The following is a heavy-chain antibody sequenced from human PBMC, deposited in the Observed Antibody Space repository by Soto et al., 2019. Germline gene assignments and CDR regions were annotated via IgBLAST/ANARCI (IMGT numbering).Heavy chain of an antibody. J-gene: IGHJ4*02. V-gene: IGHV1-69*01. CDR3: AREGRDCYHSPLDH. CDR2: IIPIFGTA. D-gene: IGHD2-21*01. CDR1: GGTFSSYA. Sequence: QVQLVQSGAEVKKPGSSVKVSCKASGGTFSSYAISWVRQAPGQGLEWMGGIIPIFGTANYAQKFQGRVNITAEESTSTAYMELSSPRSEDTAVYYCAREGRDCYHSPLDHWGQGTLVTVSS.